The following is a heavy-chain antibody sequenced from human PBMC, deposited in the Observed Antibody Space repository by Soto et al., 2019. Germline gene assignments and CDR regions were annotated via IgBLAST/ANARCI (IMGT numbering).Heavy chain of an antibody. CDR1: GFSLSTSGMC. CDR2: IDWDDDK. CDR3: ARIRDGLNWFDP. V-gene: IGHV2-70*01. J-gene: IGHJ5*02. Sequence: SGPTLVNPTHTLTLTCTFSGFSLSTSGMCVSWIRQPPGKALEWLALIDWDDDKYYSTSLKTRLTISKDTSKNQVVLTMTNMDPVDTATYYCARIRDGLNWFDPWGQGTLVTVSS.